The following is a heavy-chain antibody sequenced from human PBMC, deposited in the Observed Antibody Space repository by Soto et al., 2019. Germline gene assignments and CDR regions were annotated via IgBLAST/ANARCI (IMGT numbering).Heavy chain of an antibody. D-gene: IGHD6-6*01. Sequence: PSETLSLTCAVSGYSISSGYYWGWIRQPPGKGLEWIGSIYHSGNTHYSPSLKNRVTISVDTSKNQFYFRLTSVTAADTAVYYCAREYSSSAGYFDYWGLGTLVTVSS. V-gene: IGHV4-38-2*02. CDR1: GYSISSGYY. CDR2: IYHSGNT. CDR3: AREYSSSAGYFDY. J-gene: IGHJ4*02.